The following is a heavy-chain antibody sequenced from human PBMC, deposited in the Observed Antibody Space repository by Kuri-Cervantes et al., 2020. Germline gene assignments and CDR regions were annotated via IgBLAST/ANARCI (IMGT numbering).Heavy chain of an antibody. CDR2: IYYSGST. D-gene: IGHD2-21*01. V-gene: IGHV4-34*01. CDR3: VLFVGY. Sequence: GSLRLSCAVYGGSFSDYYWSWIRQPPGKGLEWIGYIYYSGSTYYNPSLKSRVTISVDTSKNHFSLKLTSVTAADTAVYYCVLFVGYWGQGILVTVSS. J-gene: IGHJ4*02. CDR1: GGSFSDYY.